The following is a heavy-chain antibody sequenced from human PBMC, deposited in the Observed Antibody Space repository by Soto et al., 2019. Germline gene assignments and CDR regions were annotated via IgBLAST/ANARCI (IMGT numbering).Heavy chain of an antibody. V-gene: IGHV3-33*01. CDR3: ARENYGSGSFDY. CDR1: GFTFSSYG. CDR2: IWYDGSNK. J-gene: IGHJ4*02. Sequence: QVQLVESGGGVVQPGRSLRLSCAASGFTFSSYGMYWVRQAPGKGLEWVAVIWYDGSNKYYADSVKGRFTISRDNSKNTLYLQMNSLRDEDTAVYYCARENYGSGSFDYWGQGTLVTVSS. D-gene: IGHD3-10*01.